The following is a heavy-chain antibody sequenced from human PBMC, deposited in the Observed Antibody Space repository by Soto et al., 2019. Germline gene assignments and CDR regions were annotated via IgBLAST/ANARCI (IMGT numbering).Heavy chain of an antibody. D-gene: IGHD2-2*01. V-gene: IGHV3-23*01. J-gene: IGHJ4*02. CDR2: IQGRDDTT. CDR3: AKETDPRCCYGVDY. Sequence: EVQLLESGGGLVQPGGSLTLSCAASGFTFSTYAMGWVRQAPGTGLEWVATIQGRDDTTFYADSVRGRFTISRDNPKNTMSLPTNPLRGDDTAVYYCAKETDPRCCYGVDYWGQGALVTVSS. CDR1: GFTFSTYA.